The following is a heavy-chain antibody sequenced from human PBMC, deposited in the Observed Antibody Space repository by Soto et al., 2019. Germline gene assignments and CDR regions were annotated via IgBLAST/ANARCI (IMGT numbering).Heavy chain of an antibody. J-gene: IGHJ6*02. D-gene: IGHD3-3*01. V-gene: IGHV3-48*03. CDR2: ISSSGSTI. CDR3: ARDGATIFGVVDYYYGMDI. Sequence: EVQLVESGGGLVQPGGSLRLSCAASGFTFSSYEMNWVRQAPGKGLEWVSYISSSGSTIYYADSVKGRFTISRDNAKNSLYLQMNSLRAEDTAVYYCARDGATIFGVVDYYYGMDIWGQGTTVTVSS. CDR1: GFTFSSYE.